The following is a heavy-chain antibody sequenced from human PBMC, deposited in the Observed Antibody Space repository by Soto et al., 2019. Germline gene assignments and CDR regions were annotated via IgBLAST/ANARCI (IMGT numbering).Heavy chain of an antibody. CDR3: ARGHGSSDY. D-gene: IGHD6-6*01. CDR1: GFTVSSNY. Sequence: EVQLVETGGGLIQPGGSLRLSCAASGFTVSSNYMSWVRQAPGKGLEWVSLIYSGGNTYYANSVKGRFTISRDNFKNTRYIQMNSLRAEDTAVYYCARGHGSSDYWGQGTLGTVSS. CDR2: IYSGGNT. V-gene: IGHV3-53*02. J-gene: IGHJ4*02.